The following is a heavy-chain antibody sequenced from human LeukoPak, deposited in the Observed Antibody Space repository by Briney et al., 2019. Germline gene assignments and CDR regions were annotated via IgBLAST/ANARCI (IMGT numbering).Heavy chain of an antibody. CDR3: AKGEFDRAAAGTGDFDY. CDR1: GFTFSSYA. D-gene: IGHD6-13*01. Sequence: PGGSLRLSCAASGFTFSSYAMHWVRQAPGKGLEYVSAISSNGGSTYYANSVKGRFTISRDNSKNTLYLQMNSLRAEDTAVYYCAKGEFDRAAAGTGDFDYWGQGTLVTVSS. J-gene: IGHJ4*02. V-gene: IGHV3-64*01. CDR2: ISSNGGST.